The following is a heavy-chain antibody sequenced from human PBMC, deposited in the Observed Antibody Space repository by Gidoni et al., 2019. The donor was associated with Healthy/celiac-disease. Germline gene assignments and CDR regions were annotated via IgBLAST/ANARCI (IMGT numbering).Heavy chain of an antibody. CDR2: IYPGDSDT. V-gene: IGHV5-51*01. CDR3: ARHDSDSEAFDI. J-gene: IGHJ3*02. CDR1: GYGVTSYW. D-gene: IGHD2-15*01. Sequence: EVQLVQSGAEVTKPGESLKISCQGSGYGVTSYWIGWVRQIPGKGLEWMGIIYPGDSDTRYSPSFQGQVTISADKSISTAYLQWSSLKASDTAMYYGARHDSDSEAFDIWGQGTMVTVSS.